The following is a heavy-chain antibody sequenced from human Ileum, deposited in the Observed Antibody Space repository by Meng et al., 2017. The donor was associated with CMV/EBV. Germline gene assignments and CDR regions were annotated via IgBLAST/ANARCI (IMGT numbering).Heavy chain of an antibody. CDR3: ARDMGQQLVPVSFDY. CDR2: IFHSGNT. V-gene: IGHV4-39*07. CDR1: GSISNSDYD. J-gene: IGHJ4*02. Sequence: GSISNSDYDWGWIRQPHGKGLEWIGSIFHSGNTYHNPSLQSRVTISVDTSKNQFSLRLTSVTAADTAVYYCARDMGQQLVPVSFDYWGQGTLVTVSS. D-gene: IGHD6-13*01.